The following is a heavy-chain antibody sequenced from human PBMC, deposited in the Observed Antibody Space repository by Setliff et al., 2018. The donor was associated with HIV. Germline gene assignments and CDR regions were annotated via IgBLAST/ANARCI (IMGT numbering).Heavy chain of an antibody. J-gene: IGHJ3*02. D-gene: IGHD2-2*01. Sequence: ASVKVSCKASGYTFTNYAMHWVRQAPGQRLEWMGWINAGNGDTKYSQKFQGRVTMTTDTSTSTTYMELRSLRSDDTAVYYCARDFECSTTTCSDVFDIWGQGTVVTVSS. CDR1: GYTFTNYA. V-gene: IGHV1-3*01. CDR2: INAGNGDT. CDR3: ARDFECSTTTCSDVFDI.